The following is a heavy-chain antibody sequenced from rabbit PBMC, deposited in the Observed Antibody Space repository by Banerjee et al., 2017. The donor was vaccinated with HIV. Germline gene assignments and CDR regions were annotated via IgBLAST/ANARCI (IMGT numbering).Heavy chain of an antibody. Sequence: QSLEESGGDLVKPGASLTLTCTASGFSFSSSYWICWVRQAPGKGLEWIACIWTGDNNTHYASWAKGRFTVSKTSSTTVTLQLNSLTVADTASYFCARNLHYDNVWGPGTLVTVS. CDR1: GFSFSSSYW. V-gene: IGHV1S40*01. D-gene: IGHD2-1*01. J-gene: IGHJ2*01. CDR2: IWTGDNNT. CDR3: ARNLHYDNV.